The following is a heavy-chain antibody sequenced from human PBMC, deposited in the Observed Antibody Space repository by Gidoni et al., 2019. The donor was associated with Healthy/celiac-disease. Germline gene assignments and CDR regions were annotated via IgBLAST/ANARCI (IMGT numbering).Heavy chain of an antibody. CDR3: ATRYSYGYREVDGMDV. J-gene: IGHJ6*02. CDR1: GFTCSRYS. CDR2: ISSSSSYI. Sequence: EVQLVESGGGRVKPGGSLRLSGAASGFTCSRYSMNWVRQAPGKGLEWVSSISSSSSYIYYADSVKGRFTISRDNAKNALYLQMNSLRAEDTAVYYCATRYSYGYREVDGMDVWGQGTTVTVSS. V-gene: IGHV3-21*01. D-gene: IGHD5-18*01.